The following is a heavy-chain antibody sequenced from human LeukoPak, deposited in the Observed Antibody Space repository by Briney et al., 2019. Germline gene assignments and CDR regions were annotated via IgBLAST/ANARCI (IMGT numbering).Heavy chain of an antibody. CDR2: IYYSGST. V-gene: IGHV4-59*08. Sequence: SSETLSLTCTVSGGSISSYYWSWIRQPPGKGLEWIGYIYYSGSTNYNPSLKSRVTISVDTSKNQFSLKLSSVTAADTAVYYCARQGIYYYYGMDVWGQGTTVTVSS. CDR3: ARQGIYYYYGMDV. D-gene: IGHD6-13*01. J-gene: IGHJ6*02. CDR1: GGSISSYY.